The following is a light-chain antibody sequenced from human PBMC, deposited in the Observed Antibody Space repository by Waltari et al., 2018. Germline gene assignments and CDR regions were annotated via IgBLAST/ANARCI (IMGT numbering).Light chain of an antibody. CDR2: STN. V-gene: IGLV8-61*01. CDR3: VLYMGGGIL. J-gene: IGLJ3*02. CDR1: SGSVSPTYY. Sequence: QTVVTQEPSFSVFPGGTVTLTCCLRSGSVSPTYYPSWYQQTPGQAPLPLIYSTNTRSSGVPDRISGSILGNKAALTITGAQADDESDYYCVLYMGGGILFGGGTKLTVL.